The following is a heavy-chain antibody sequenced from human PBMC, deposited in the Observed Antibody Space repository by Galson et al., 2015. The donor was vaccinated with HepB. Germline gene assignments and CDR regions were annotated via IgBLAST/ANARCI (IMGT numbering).Heavy chain of an antibody. J-gene: IGHJ4*02. CDR1: GFTFSSYG. V-gene: IGHV3-30*18. Sequence: SLRLSCAASGFTFSSYGMHWVRQAPGKGLEWVAVISYDGSNKYYADSVKGRFTISRDNSKNTLYLQMNSLRAEDTAVYYCAKDGPGIAVAGPDYWGQGTLVTVSS. CDR3: AKDGPGIAVAGPDY. D-gene: IGHD6-19*01. CDR2: ISYDGSNK.